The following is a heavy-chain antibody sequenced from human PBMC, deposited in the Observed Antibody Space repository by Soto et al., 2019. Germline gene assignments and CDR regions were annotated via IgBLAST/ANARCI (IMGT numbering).Heavy chain of an antibody. V-gene: IGHV3-21*04. Sequence: ESGGGLVKPGGSLRLSCAASGFSFHSYTMNWVRQSPGKGLDWVSSISGGGDYIYYTDSVKGRFTISRDNAKNSLYLQMNSLRAEDTAVYYCASLSRFALDFWGQGALVTVAS. D-gene: IGHD3-10*01. J-gene: IGHJ4*01. CDR3: ASLSRFALDF. CDR2: ISGGGDYI. CDR1: GFSFHSYT.